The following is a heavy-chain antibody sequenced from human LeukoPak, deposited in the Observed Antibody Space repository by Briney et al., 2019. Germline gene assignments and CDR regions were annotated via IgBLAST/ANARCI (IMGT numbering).Heavy chain of an antibody. J-gene: IGHJ4*02. V-gene: IGHV6-1*01. CDR2: PYYRSKWYN. Sequence: SQTLSLTCALSGDSVSSNIAAWNWTRQSPSGGLECLGRPYYRSKWYNDYAVSVRSRITINPDTSKNQFSLQLSSVTPEDTAVYYCTSGSISWRGSDYWGQGTLVTVSS. CDR3: TSGSISWRGSDY. CDR1: GDSVSSNIAA. D-gene: IGHD6-13*01.